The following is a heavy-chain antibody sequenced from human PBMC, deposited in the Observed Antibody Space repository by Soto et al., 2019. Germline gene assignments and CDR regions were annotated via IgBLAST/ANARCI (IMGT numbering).Heavy chain of an antibody. Sequence: EVQLVESGGGLVQPGGSLRLSCAASGFTFSSYWMHWVRQAPGKGLVWVSRINSDGSSTSYADSVKGRFTISRDNAKKTLYLQMNSLRAEDTAVYYCARDPLSAVTIGWRSYYGMDVWGQGTTVTVSS. D-gene: IGHD4-17*01. CDR3: ARDPLSAVTIGWRSYYGMDV. V-gene: IGHV3-74*01. CDR2: INSDGSST. CDR1: GFTFSSYW. J-gene: IGHJ6*02.